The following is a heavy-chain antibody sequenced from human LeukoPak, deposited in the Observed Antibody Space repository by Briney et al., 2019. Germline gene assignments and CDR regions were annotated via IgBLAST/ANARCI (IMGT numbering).Heavy chain of an antibody. CDR3: ARLRAQQLAPFDY. V-gene: IGHV4-59*08. D-gene: IGHD6-13*01. Sequence: SETLSLTCAVSGGSFSTYYWSWIRQPPGMGLEWIGFIYYTGTTNYNPSLKSRVTISGDTSKNQFSLKLSSVTAVDTAVYYCARLRAQQLAPFDYWGQGTLVTVSS. CDR1: GGSFSTYY. CDR2: IYYTGTT. J-gene: IGHJ4*02.